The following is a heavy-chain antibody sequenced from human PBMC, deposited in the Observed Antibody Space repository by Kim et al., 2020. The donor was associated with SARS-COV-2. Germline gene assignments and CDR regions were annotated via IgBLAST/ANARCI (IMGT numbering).Heavy chain of an antibody. V-gene: IGHV4-59*13. Sequence: SETLSLTCTVSGGSISSYYWSWIRQPPGKGLEWIGYIYYSGSTNYNPSLKSRVTISVDTSKNQFSLKLSSVTAADTAVYYCARVNGDYGSWFDPWGQGTLVTVSS. D-gene: IGHD4-17*01. CDR3: ARVNGDYGSWFDP. CDR1: GGSISSYY. CDR2: IYYSGST. J-gene: IGHJ5*02.